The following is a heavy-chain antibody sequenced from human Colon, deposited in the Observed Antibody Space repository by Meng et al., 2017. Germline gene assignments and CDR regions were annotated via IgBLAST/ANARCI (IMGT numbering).Heavy chain of an antibody. J-gene: IGHJ4*02. D-gene: IGHD5-18*01. CDR2: IIRSGGST. V-gene: IGHV3-23*01. CDR1: GFTFSNSA. CDR3: AKSFYGFSYGKIDY. Sequence: ASLILSCAASGFTFSNSAMNWVRQAPGKGLEWVSSIIRSGGSTYYADSVKSRFTISRDNTKNTLYLLMNSPKAEDTAVYYCAKSFYGFSYGKIDYWGQGTLVTVSS.